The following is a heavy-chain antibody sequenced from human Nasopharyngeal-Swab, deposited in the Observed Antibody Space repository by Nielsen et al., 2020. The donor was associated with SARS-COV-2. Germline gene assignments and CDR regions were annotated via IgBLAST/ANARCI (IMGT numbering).Heavy chain of an antibody. D-gene: IGHD6-13*01. CDR2: FDHEDGEA. CDR3: ATVAAAGNLDY. V-gene: IGHV1-24*01. CDR1: GYTLRDFS. J-gene: IGHJ4*02. Sequence: ASVKVSCKGSGYTLRDFSIHWVRQAPGRGFEWLGAFDHEDGEAIYAQQFQGIVSMTVDTSRDTAFLEVTSLRSEDTAVYFCATVAAAGNLDYWGPGTLISVSS.